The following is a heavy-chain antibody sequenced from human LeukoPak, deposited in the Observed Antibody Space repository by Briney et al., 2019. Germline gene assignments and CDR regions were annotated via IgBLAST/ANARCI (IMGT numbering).Heavy chain of an antibody. V-gene: IGHV4-38-2*02. CDR3: ARLAILDSSSWYYFDY. J-gene: IGHJ4*02. Sequence: PSETLSLTCTVSGYSISSGYYWGWIRQPPGKGLEWIGSIYHSGSTYYNPSLKSRVTISVDTSKNQFSLKLSSVTAADTAVYYCARLAILDSSSWYYFDYWGQGTLVTVSS. CDR1: GYSISSGYY. D-gene: IGHD6-13*01. CDR2: IYHSGST.